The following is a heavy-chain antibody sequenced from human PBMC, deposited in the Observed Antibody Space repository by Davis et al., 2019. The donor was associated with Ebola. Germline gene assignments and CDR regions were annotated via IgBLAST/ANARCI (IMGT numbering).Heavy chain of an antibody. Sequence: ASVKVSCKASGYTFTSYGISWVRQAPGQGLEWMGWISAYNGNTNYAQKFQGRVTITADESTSTAYMELSSLRSEDTAVYYCARDTSGSYLGFDYWGQGTLVTVSS. D-gene: IGHD1-26*01. CDR2: ISAYNGNT. CDR1: GYTFTSYG. J-gene: IGHJ4*02. V-gene: IGHV1-18*04. CDR3: ARDTSGSYLGFDY.